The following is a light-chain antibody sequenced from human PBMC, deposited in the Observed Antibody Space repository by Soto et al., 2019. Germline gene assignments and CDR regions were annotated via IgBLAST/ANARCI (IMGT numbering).Light chain of an antibody. J-gene: IGLJ1*01. CDR3: SAYTSSSTPYV. CDR2: DVR. Sequence: QSVLTQPPSASGTPGQRVTISCSGSDSNSGSNYVYWYQQHPDTAPKLIIYDVRYRPSGVSNRFSGSKSGNTASLTISGLQAEDEADYYCSAYTSSSTPYVFGSGTKLTVL. CDR1: DSNSGSNY. V-gene: IGLV2-14*03.